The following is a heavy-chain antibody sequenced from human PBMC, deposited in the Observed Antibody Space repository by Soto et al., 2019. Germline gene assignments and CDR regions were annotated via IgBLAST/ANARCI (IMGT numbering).Heavy chain of an antibody. D-gene: IGHD6-19*01. V-gene: IGHV1-46*01. CDR1: GYTFTGYY. CDR2: INPNGGST. J-gene: IGHJ3*02. CDR3: ARDLGVAGTVDI. Sequence: ASVKVSCKASGYTFTGYYMHCVRQAPGQGLEWMGIINPNGGSTSYAQKFQGRVTMTRDTSTSTVYMELSSLRSEDTAVYYCARDLGVAGTVDIWGQGTMVNVSS.